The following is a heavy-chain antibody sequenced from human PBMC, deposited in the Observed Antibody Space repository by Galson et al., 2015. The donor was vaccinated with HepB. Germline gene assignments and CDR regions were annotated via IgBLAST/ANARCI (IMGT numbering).Heavy chain of an antibody. CDR1: GYSFTSYW. Sequence: QSGAEVKKPGESLRISCKGSGYSFTSYWISWVRQMPGKGLEWMGRIDPSDSYTNYSPSFQGHVTISADKSISTAYLQWSSLKASDTAMYYCARTGPVDTAMVTDWNYWGQGTLVTVSS. D-gene: IGHD5-18*01. CDR3: ARTGPVDTAMVTDWNY. V-gene: IGHV5-10-1*01. J-gene: IGHJ4*02. CDR2: IDPSDSYT.